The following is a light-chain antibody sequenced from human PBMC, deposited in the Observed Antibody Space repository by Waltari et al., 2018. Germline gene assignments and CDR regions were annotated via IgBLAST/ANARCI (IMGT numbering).Light chain of an antibody. CDR3: QQYYTTPPT. CDR2: WAS. V-gene: IGKV4-1*01. CDR1: QTIFYSPNSKNY. Sequence: DIVLPQSPDSLAVSLGHRAAIHCKSSQTIFYSPNSKNYLAWYQQRPGQPPKLLIDWASTRESGVPDRFSGSGSGTDFTLIISGLQADDVAVYYCQQYYTTPPTFGQGTKVEVK. J-gene: IGKJ1*01.